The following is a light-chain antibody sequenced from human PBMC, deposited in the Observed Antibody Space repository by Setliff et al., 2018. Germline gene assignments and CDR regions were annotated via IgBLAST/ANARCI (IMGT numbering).Light chain of an antibody. J-gene: IGLJ1*01. V-gene: IGLV2-14*03. CDR2: DVS. CDR1: NNDVGAYNY. CDR3: QSFDSSLSGPYV. Sequence: QSALTQPASVSGSPGQSVTISCTGTNNDVGAYNYVSWYQQHPGKAPKFMIYDVSKRSSGASDRFSGSKSGNTASLAISGLQAEDEADYYCQSFDSSLSGPYVFGTGTKVTVL.